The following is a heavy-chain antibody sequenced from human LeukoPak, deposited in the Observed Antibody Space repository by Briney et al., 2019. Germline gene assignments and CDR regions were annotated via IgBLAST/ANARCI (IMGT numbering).Heavy chain of an antibody. Sequence: GGSLRLSCAASGFTFSSYSMNWVRQAPGKGLEWVSSISSSSSYIYYADSVKGRFTISRDNAKNSLYLQMNSLRAEDTAVYYCARDLRRYYYDSSGYSTWGQGTLVTVSS. CDR3: ARDLRRYYYDSSGYST. D-gene: IGHD3-22*01. CDR2: ISSSSSYI. CDR1: GFTFSSYS. V-gene: IGHV3-21*01. J-gene: IGHJ5*02.